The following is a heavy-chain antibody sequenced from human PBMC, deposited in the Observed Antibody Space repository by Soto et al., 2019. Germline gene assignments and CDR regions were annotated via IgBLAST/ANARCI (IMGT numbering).Heavy chain of an antibody. J-gene: IGHJ4*02. V-gene: IGHV3-23*01. Sequence: GGSLRLSCAASGFMFSRSGMTWVRQAPGMRLESVAGIGGSGRNTYYADSVKGRFTISIDNSKNTLFLQMNSLRDEDTAIYYFAKDGLSDSPTAIDYWGQGTRVTVSS. CDR2: IGGSGRNT. CDR1: GFMFSRSG. CDR3: AKDGLSDSPTAIDY. D-gene: IGHD5-18*01.